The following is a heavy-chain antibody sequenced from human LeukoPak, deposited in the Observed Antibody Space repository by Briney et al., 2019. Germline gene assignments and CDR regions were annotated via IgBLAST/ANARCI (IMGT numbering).Heavy chain of an antibody. CDR1: GFTFSNFA. CDR3: AKDRGDSSGPTGY. V-gene: IGHV3-23*01. CDR2: ISATGGRT. Sequence: GGSLRLSCAASGFTFSNFAMSWVRQAPGKGLEWVSTISATGGRTDYADSVKGRFTISRDNSKNTLYLQMNSLRAEDTAVYYCAKDRGDSSGPTGYWGQGTMVTVSS. J-gene: IGHJ4*02. D-gene: IGHD3-22*01.